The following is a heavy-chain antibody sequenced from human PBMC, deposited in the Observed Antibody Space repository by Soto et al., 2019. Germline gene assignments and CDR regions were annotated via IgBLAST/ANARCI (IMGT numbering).Heavy chain of an antibody. CDR3: ARDLGHSISWAGYFDY. D-gene: IGHD6-13*01. J-gene: IGHJ4*02. V-gene: IGHV3-30-3*01. Sequence: QVQLVESGGGVVQPGRSLRLSCAASGFTFSSYAMHWVRQAPGKGLEWVAVVSYDGGNKYYADSVKGGFTISRDSSKNTLYLQMNSLRAEDTAVDYCARDLGHSISWAGYFDYWGQGTLVSVSS. CDR2: VSYDGGNK. CDR1: GFTFSSYA.